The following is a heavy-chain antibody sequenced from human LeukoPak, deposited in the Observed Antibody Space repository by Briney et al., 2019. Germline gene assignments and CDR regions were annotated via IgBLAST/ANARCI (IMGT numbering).Heavy chain of an antibody. J-gene: IGHJ4*02. D-gene: IGHD3-22*01. CDR3: ARPPYYYDNSGYFYFDY. Sequence: PGGSLRLSCAASGFAFRSYWMTWVRQAPGKGLEWVANIKLDGSEKYYVDSVKGRFTISRDNAKNSLYLQMNNLRAEDTAVYYCARPPYYYDNSGYFYFDYWGQGTLVTVSS. CDR2: IKLDGSEK. V-gene: IGHV3-7*01. CDR1: GFAFRSYW.